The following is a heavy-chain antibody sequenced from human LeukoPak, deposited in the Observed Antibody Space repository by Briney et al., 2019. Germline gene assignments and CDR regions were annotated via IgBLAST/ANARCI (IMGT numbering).Heavy chain of an antibody. CDR1: GDSVSSNSAA. V-gene: IGHV6-1*01. D-gene: IGHD1-26*01. Sequence: SQTLSLTCAISGDSVSSNSAAWNWIRQSPSRGLEWLGRTYYRSKWYNEYAVSVKSRITINPDTSKNQFSLQLNSVTPEDTAVYYCARREWELLSRYWYFDLWGRGTLVTVSS. CDR2: TYYRSKWYN. J-gene: IGHJ2*01. CDR3: ARREWELLSRYWYFDL.